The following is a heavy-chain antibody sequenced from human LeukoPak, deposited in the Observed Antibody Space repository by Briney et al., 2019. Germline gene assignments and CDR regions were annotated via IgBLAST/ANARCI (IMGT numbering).Heavy chain of an antibody. CDR2: LYHSGRT. CDR3: ASAPEDIVVVPAAIRRFGWFDP. D-gene: IGHD2-2*02. V-gene: IGHV4-38-2*01. J-gene: IGHJ5*02. Sequence: KPSETLSLTCAVSGYSISSGYYWGWIRQPPGKGLEWSGCLYHSGRTYYNPSLKSRVTISVDTSKNQFSLKLSSVTAADTAVYYCASAPEDIVVVPAAIRRFGWFDPWGQGTLVTVSS. CDR1: GYSISSGYY.